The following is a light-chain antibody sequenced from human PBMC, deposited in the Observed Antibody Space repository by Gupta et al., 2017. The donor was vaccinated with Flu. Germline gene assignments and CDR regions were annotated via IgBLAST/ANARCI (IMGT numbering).Light chain of an antibody. CDR2: KAS. J-gene: IGKJ1*01. CDR3: QQYDTYRT. CDR1: QTINSW. Sequence: DIQMTQSPPTLSASVGDRVTITCRASQTINSWLAWYQQKPGKAPKLLIYKASTLEIGVPSRFNGSGSGTEFTLTINILQPDDFATYYCQQYDTYRTFGQGTKVEIK. V-gene: IGKV1-5*03.